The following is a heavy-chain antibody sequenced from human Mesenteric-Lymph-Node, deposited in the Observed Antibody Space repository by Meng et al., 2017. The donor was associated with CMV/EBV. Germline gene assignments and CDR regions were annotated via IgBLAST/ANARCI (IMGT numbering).Heavy chain of an antibody. J-gene: IGHJ4*02. Sequence: SVKVSCKASGGTFSSYAISWVRQAPGQGLEWMGGINPIFGTANYAQKFQGRVTITTDESTSTAYMELSSLRSEDTAVYYCARVRETPMVTGELDYWGQGTLVTVSS. CDR1: GGTFSSYA. V-gene: IGHV1-69*05. D-gene: IGHD5-18*01. CDR2: INPIFGTA. CDR3: ARVRETPMVTGELDY.